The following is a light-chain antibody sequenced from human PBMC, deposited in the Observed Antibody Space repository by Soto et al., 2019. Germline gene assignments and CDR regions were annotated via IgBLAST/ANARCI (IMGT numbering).Light chain of an antibody. CDR2: RDN. CDR1: YSNVGTNY. V-gene: IGLV1-47*01. Sequence: QSVLTQPPSASGTPGQGVTISCSGAYSNVGTNYVYWYQQFPGTAPKLLIYRDNQRASGVPDRFSGSKSGTSASLAISGLRSEDEAEYYCAAWDESPSAHVVFGGATKVTVL. CDR3: AAWDESPSAHVV. J-gene: IGLJ2*01.